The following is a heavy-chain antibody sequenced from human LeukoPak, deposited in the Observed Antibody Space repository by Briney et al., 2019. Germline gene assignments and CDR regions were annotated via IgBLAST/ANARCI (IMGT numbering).Heavy chain of an antibody. V-gene: IGHV4-39*01. CDR1: GGFISSGGYY. CDR2: VHHSGIT. D-gene: IGHD3-22*01. J-gene: IGHJ3*01. CDR3: ARNPPNYYDSSGRMGAFDV. Sequence: SETLSLTCVVSGGFISSGGYYWGWIRHPPEKGLERIGSVHHSGITYYNTSLKSRVTISVDKSKNQSSLELTSVTAADTAVYYCARNPPNYYDSSGRMGAFDVWGQGTMVTVSS.